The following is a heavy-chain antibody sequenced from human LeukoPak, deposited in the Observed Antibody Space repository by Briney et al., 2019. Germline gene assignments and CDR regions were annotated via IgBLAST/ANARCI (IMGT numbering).Heavy chain of an antibody. J-gene: IGHJ5*02. V-gene: IGHV1-8*01. Sequence: ASVKASCKASGYTFTSYDINWVRQATGQGLEWMGWMNPNSGNTGYAQKFQGRVTMTRNTSISTAYMELSSLRSEDTAVYYCARAGPVTRRNWFDPWGQGTLVTVSS. D-gene: IGHD4-17*01. CDR1: GYTFTSYD. CDR3: ARAGPVTRRNWFDP. CDR2: MNPNSGNT.